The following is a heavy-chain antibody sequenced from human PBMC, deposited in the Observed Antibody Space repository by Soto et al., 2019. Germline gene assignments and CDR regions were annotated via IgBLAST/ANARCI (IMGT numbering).Heavy chain of an antibody. CDR1: GFTFSSYA. V-gene: IGHV3-30*04. Sequence: GGSLRLSCAASGFTFSSYAMHWVRQAPGKGLEWVAVISYDGSNKYYADSVKGRFTISRDNSKNTLYLQMNSLRAEDTAVYYCAKDPGRQLKDLNWFDPWGQGTLVTVSS. D-gene: IGHD6-6*01. J-gene: IGHJ5*02. CDR3: AKDPGRQLKDLNWFDP. CDR2: ISYDGSNK.